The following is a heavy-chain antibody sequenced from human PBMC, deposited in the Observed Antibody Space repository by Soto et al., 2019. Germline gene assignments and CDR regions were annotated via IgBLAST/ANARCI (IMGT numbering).Heavy chain of an antibody. Sequence: KPSESMYLTCAVCGDSVYISFVGWIWKTPGKGLEWIGYIYYSGSTNYTPSLKSRVTMSVDTSKNQISLKLRSVTAADTAVYYCAREMYSSGYSPFDHWGQGTLVTVSS. D-gene: IGHD3-22*01. J-gene: IGHJ4*02. V-gene: IGHV4-59*02. CDR1: GDSVYISF. CDR3: AREMYSSGYSPFDH. CDR2: IYYSGST.